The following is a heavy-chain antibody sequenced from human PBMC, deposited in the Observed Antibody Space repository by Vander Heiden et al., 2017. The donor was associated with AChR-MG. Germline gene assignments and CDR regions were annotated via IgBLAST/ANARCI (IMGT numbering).Heavy chain of an antibody. CDR2: MNPNSGNT. Sequence: QVQLVQSGAEVKKPGASVKVSCKASGYTFTSYDINWVRQATGQGLEWMGWMNPNSGNTGYAQKFQGRVTMTRNTSISTAYMELSSLRSEDTAVYYCARVVRPGGDYDSSGYYYDYWGQGTLVTVSS. V-gene: IGHV1-8*01. D-gene: IGHD3-22*01. CDR3: ARVVRPGGDYDSSGYYYDY. CDR1: GYTFTSYD. J-gene: IGHJ4*02.